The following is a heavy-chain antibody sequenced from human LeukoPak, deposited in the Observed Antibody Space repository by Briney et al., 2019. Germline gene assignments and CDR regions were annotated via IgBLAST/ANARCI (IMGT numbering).Heavy chain of an antibody. Sequence: GGSLRLSCAASGFTFSSYGMHLVRQAPGKGLELVAFIRYDGTKKYYADSVKGPFTIPRDNSNNTMYLQMNSLRAEDTAVYFCATGRDTAMVRLDYWGQGTLVTVSS. D-gene: IGHD5-18*01. V-gene: IGHV3-30*02. CDR1: GFTFSSYG. CDR3: ATGRDTAMVRLDY. J-gene: IGHJ4*02. CDR2: IRYDGTKK.